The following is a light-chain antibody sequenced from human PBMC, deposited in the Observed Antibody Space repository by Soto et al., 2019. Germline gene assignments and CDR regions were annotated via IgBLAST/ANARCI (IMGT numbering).Light chain of an antibody. V-gene: IGKV1-5*01. J-gene: IGKJ1*01. CDR3: QPYSSLWT. CDR1: QTINRW. Sequence: DIQMTQSPATLSASVGDRVTITCRASQTINRWVAWYQQKPGKAPQVLIYDASTLESGVPSRFSGSGSGTEFTLTINNLQPDDLATYSRQPYSSLWTFGPGTKVDSK. CDR2: DAS.